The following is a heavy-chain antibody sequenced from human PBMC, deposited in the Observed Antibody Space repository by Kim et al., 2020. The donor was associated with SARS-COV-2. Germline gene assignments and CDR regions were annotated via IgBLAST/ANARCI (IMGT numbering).Heavy chain of an antibody. D-gene: IGHD6-6*01. CDR1: GGSISSYY. CDR3: ARHGWAARPQYYFDY. J-gene: IGHJ4*02. CDR2: IYTSGST. Sequence: SETLSLTCTVSGGSISSYYWSWIRQPAGKGLEWIGRIYTSGSTNYNPSLKSRVTMSVDTSKNQFSLKLSSVTAADTAVYYCARHGWAARPQYYFDYWGQGTLVTVSS. V-gene: IGHV4-4*07.